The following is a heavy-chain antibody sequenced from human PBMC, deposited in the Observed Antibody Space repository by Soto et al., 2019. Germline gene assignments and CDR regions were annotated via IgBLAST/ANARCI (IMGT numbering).Heavy chain of an antibody. Sequence: LRLSCAASGFTFSSYAMSWVRQAPGKGLEWVSSISGSGISTFYADSVKGRFTLSRDNSKNTLYLQMNSLRAEDTAVYYCAKDQRYYYDSSGSGGQGTLVTVSS. CDR2: ISGSGIST. J-gene: IGHJ4*02. D-gene: IGHD3-22*01. CDR3: AKDQRYYYDSSGS. V-gene: IGHV3-23*01. CDR1: GFTFSSYA.